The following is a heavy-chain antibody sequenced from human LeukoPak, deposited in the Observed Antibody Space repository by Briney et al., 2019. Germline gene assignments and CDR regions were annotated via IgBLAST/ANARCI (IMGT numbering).Heavy chain of an antibody. CDR2: INHSGST. D-gene: IGHD2-15*01. J-gene: IGHJ4*02. CDR3: ARGRLRDY. CDR1: GGSFSGYY. Sequence: ETLSLTCAVYGGSFSGYYWSWIRQPPGKGLEGIGEINHSGSTNYNPSLKSRVTISVDTSKNQFSLKLSSVTAADTAVYYYARGRLRDYWGQGTLVTVSS. V-gene: IGHV4-34*01.